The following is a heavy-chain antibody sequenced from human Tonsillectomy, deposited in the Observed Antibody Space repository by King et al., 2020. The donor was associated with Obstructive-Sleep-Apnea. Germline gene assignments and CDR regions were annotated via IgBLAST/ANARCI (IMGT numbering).Heavy chain of an antibody. V-gene: IGHV4-59*01. Sequence: VQLPASGPGLVKPSATLSLPCTVSGGSISSYYWNWIRQPPGKGLAWIGYIYYSGSTNYNPSLKSRVTISVDPSRNQFSLNLSSVTAADTAVYYCARDLWGNDYLDYWGQGTLVTVSS. D-gene: IGHD2-21*01. CDR2: IYYSGST. CDR1: GGSISSYY. J-gene: IGHJ4*02. CDR3: ARDLWGNDYLDY.